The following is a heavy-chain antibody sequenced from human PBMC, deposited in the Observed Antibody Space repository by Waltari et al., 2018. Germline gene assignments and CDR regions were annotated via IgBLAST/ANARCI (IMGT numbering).Heavy chain of an antibody. CDR2: SKDDGINT. J-gene: IGHJ4*02. Sequence: EVKLVESGGGLIQPGGSLTLSCAASGFSLSNYWMHWVRQAPGKGLVLVSFSKDDGINTNYADSVNGRLTISRDNTNNMLYLQMNSLRAEDTAVYYCASGKFLWGQGTLVTVSS. CDR1: GFSLSNYW. CDR3: ASGKFL. V-gene: IGHV3-74*01.